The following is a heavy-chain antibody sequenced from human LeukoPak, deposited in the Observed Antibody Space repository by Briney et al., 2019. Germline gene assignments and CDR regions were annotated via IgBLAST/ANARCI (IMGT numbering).Heavy chain of an antibody. V-gene: IGHV3-30*02. D-gene: IGHD3-10*01. CDR2: IRNDGSDK. J-gene: IGHJ4*02. CDR3: AKDRAFGQFLWGNDY. CDR1: GFIFSTYG. Sequence: GGSLRLSCAASGFIFSTYGMHWVRQAPGKGLEWVAFIRNDGSDKYYAVSVKGRFTISRDNSKKTLYLQMNSLRAEDTALYYCAKDRAFGQFLWGNDYWGQGTLVTVSS.